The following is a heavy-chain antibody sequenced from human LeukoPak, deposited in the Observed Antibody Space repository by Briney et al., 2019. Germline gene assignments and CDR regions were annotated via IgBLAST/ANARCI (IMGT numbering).Heavy chain of an antibody. CDR2: ISYDGSDK. CDR1: GFTFSNYV. D-gene: IGHD4-17*01. J-gene: IGHJ3*02. V-gene: IGHV3-30*18. Sequence: PGGSLRLSCAASGFTFSNYVMHWVRQAPGKGLEWVALISYDGSDKYYADSVKGRFTISRDNSKNTLYLQMNSLRAEDTAVYYCAKEYLGYGDYYFAAFDIWGQGTMVTVSS. CDR3: AKEYLGYGDYYFAAFDI.